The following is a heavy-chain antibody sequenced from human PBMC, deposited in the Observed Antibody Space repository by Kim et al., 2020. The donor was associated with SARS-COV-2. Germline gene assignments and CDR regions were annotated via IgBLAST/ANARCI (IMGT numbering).Heavy chain of an antibody. CDR1: GFTFSDYY. Sequence: GGSLRLSCAASGFTFSDYYMSWIRQAPGKGLEWVSYISSSSSYTNYADSVKGRFTISRDNAKNSLYLQMNSLRAKDTAVYYCARTLNVVVVAALEGFDYWGQGTLVTVSS. CDR2: ISSSSSYT. J-gene: IGHJ4*02. CDR3: ARTLNVVVVAALEGFDY. V-gene: IGHV3-11*03. D-gene: IGHD2-15*01.